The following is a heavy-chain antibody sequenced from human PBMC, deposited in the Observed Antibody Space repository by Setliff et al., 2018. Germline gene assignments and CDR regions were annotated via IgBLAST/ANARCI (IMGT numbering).Heavy chain of an antibody. CDR3: ARGSTMIQGVRLYYHGLDV. CDR2: IYAIRST. Sequence: SSETLSLTFIVSGGSISSATSYWNWIRQPAGKELEWIGRIYAIRSTNYNPSLKSRVTISLDTSNNQFSLKLSSVTATDTAVYYCARGSTMIQGVRLYYHGLDVWGQGTTVTVSS. CDR1: GGSISSATSY. D-gene: IGHD3-10*01. V-gene: IGHV4-61*02. J-gene: IGHJ6*02.